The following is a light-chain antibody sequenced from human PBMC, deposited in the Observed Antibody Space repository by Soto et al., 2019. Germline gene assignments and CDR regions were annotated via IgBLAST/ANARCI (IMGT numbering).Light chain of an antibody. Sequence: QSALTQPPSASGSPALSVTISCTGTSSDVGAYKYVSWYQQYPGKAPKLMIYEVTKRPSGVPDRFSGSKSGNTASLTVSGLQAEDEADYYCTSYVGNDIWVFGGGTKLTVL. V-gene: IGLV2-8*01. CDR3: TSYVGNDIWV. J-gene: IGLJ3*02. CDR1: SSDVGAYKY. CDR2: EVT.